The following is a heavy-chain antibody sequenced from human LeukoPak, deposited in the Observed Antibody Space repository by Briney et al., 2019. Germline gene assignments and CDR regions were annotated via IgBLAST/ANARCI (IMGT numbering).Heavy chain of an antibody. CDR3: ARDRSYVGFDY. J-gene: IGHJ4*02. CDR2: ISTSSNI. CDR1: GFTFTDYT. Sequence: GGSLRLSCAASGFTFTDYTINWVRQAPGKGLEWVSSISTSSNIYYADSVKGRFTVSRDNAKNSVYLQTNSLRAEDTAVYYCARDRSYVGFDYWGQGTLVSVSS. D-gene: IGHD4-23*01. V-gene: IGHV3-69-1*01.